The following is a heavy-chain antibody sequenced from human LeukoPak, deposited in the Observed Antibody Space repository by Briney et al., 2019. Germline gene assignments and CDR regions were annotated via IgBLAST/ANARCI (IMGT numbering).Heavy chain of an antibody. V-gene: IGHV4-34*01. D-gene: IGHD5-18*01. CDR1: GGSFSGYY. CDR3: ASGGAAMVDTFDY. CDR2: INHSGST. Sequence: SETLSLTCAVYGGSFSGYYWSWIRQPPGKGLEWIGEINHSGSTNYNPSLKSRVTMSVGTSKNQFSLKLSSVTAADTAVYYCASGGAAMVDTFDYWGQGTLVTVSS. J-gene: IGHJ4*02.